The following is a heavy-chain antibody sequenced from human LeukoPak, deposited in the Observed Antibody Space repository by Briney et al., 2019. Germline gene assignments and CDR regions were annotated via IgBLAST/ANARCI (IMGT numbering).Heavy chain of an antibody. V-gene: IGHV4-34*01. J-gene: IGHJ4*02. D-gene: IGHD6-19*01. CDR3: ARGSGWYWVDY. Sequence: SETLSLTCAVYGGSFSGYYWSWIRQPPGKGLEWIGEINHSGSTNYNPSLKSRVTISVDTSKNQFSLKLSSVTAADTAVYYCARGSGWYWVDYWGQGTLVTVSS. CDR1: GGSFSGYY. CDR2: INHSGST.